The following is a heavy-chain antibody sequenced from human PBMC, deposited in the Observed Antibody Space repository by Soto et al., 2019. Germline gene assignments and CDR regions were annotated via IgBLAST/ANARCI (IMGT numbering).Heavy chain of an antibody. V-gene: IGHV3-30-3*01. D-gene: IGHD3-22*01. J-gene: IGHJ4*02. CDR1: GFTFSSYA. CDR3: ARGHYYDSGGSHY. Sequence: GGSLRLSCAASGFTFSSYAMHWVRQAPGKGLEWVAVISYDGSNKYYADSVKGRFTISRDNSKNTLYLQMNSLRAEDTAVYYCARGHYYDSGGSHYWGQGTLVTVSS. CDR2: ISYDGSNK.